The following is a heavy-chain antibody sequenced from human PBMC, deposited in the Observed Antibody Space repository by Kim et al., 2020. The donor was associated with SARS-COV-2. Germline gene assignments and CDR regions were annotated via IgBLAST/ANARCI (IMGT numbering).Heavy chain of an antibody. CDR1: GFMFSSFA. J-gene: IGHJ6*02. V-gene: IGHV3-23*01. CDR3: AKGINYYGSGSYGKYYYYAMDV. D-gene: IGHD3-10*01. Sequence: GGSLRLSCAASGFMFSSFAMSWVRQAPGKGLEWVSAISVADGRTFYADSVKGRFTVSRDDSKNTLYLQMNTLRADDTAVYYCAKGINYYGSGSYGKYYYYAMDVWGQGTTVTVSS. CDR2: ISVADGRT.